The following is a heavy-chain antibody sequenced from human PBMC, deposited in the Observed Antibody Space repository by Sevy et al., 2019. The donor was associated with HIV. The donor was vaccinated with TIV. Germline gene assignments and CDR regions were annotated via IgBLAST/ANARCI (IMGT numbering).Heavy chain of an antibody. Sequence: GGSLRLSCAASGFTFSSYAMHWVRQAPGKGLEWVAVISYDGSNKYYADSVKGRFTISRDNSKNTLYLQMNSLRAEDTAVYYCARDPGSDAFDIWGQRTMVTVSS. CDR3: ARDPGSDAFDI. J-gene: IGHJ3*02. V-gene: IGHV3-30-3*01. CDR2: ISYDGSNK. CDR1: GFTFSSYA.